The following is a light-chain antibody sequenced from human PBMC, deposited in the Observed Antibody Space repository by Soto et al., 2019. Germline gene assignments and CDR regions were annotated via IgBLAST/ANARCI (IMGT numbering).Light chain of an antibody. CDR3: QQYDNIPPYT. V-gene: IGKV1-33*01. Sequence: DIQMTQSPSSLSASVGDRVTVTCQASQNISNYLIWYQQKPGKAPNLLIYDASNLETWVPPRYSRSGSGRDFSSTISSLQPEDISTYYCQQYDNIPPYTFGHGTKLDIK. CDR1: QNISNY. J-gene: IGKJ2*01. CDR2: DAS.